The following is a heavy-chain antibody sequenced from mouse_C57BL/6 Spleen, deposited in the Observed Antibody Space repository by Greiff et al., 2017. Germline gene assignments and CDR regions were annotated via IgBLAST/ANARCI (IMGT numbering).Heavy chain of an antibody. J-gene: IGHJ4*01. Sequence: EVQLQQSGPELVKPGASVTIPCKASGYTFTDYNMDWVKQSHGKSLEWIGDINPNTGGTIYNQKFKGKATLTVDKSSSTAYMELRSLTSEDTAVYYCARERAPFYDYDGYAMDYWGQGTSVTVSS. D-gene: IGHD2-4*01. CDR2: INPNTGGT. CDR1: GYTFTDYN. CDR3: ARERAPFYDYDGYAMDY. V-gene: IGHV1-18*01.